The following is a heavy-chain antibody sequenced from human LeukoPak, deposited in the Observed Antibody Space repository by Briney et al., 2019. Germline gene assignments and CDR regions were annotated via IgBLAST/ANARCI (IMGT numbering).Heavy chain of an antibody. CDR1: GYTLTELS. J-gene: IGHJ6*02. V-gene: IGHV1-24*01. CDR2: FDPEDGET. CDR3: ARDRRSSSWFPYYYYGMDV. Sequence: GASVKVSCKVSGYTLTELSMHWVRQAPGKGLEWMGGFDPEDGETIYAQKFQGRVTITADESTSTAYMELSSLRSEDTAVYYCARDRRSSSWFPYYYYGMDVWGQGTTVTVSS. D-gene: IGHD6-13*01.